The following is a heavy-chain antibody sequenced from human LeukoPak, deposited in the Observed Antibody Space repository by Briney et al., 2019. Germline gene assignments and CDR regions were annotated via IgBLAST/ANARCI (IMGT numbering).Heavy chain of an antibody. J-gene: IGHJ4*02. CDR1: GFTFSSYG. Sequence: GGSLRLSCAASGFTFSSYGMSWVRQAPGKGLEWVSAISGSGGSTCYADSVKGRFTISRDNSKNTLYLQMNSLRAEDTAVYYCAKWDTYYDSSGYYFYWGQGTLVTVSS. CDR3: AKWDTYYDSSGYYFY. D-gene: IGHD3-22*01. V-gene: IGHV3-23*01. CDR2: ISGSGGST.